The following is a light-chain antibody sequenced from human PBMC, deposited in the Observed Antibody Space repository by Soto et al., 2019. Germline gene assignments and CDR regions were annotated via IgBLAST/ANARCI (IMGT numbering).Light chain of an antibody. CDR2: DVS. CDR1: SSDVGGYNY. Sequence: QSALTQPASVSGSPGQSITISCTGTSSDVGGYNYVSWYQQHPGKAPKLMIYDVSNRPSGFSNRFSGSKSGNTASLTISGLQAEDEADYYCSSYTSSSTPVFGGGTTDRP. J-gene: IGLJ3*02. V-gene: IGLV2-14*01. CDR3: SSYTSSSTPV.